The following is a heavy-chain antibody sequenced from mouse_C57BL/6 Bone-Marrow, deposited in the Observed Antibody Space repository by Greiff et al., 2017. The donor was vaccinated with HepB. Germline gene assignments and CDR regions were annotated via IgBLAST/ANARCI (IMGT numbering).Heavy chain of an antibody. CDR1: GYTFTSYW. D-gene: IGHD1-1*01. J-gene: IGHJ4*01. V-gene: IGHV1-69*01. Sequence: QVQLQQPGAELVMPGASVKLSCKASGYTFTSYWMHWVKQRPGQGLEWIGEIDPSDSYTNYNQKFKGKSTLTVDKSSSTAYMQLSSLTSEDSAVYYCARLATVAASYYAMDYWGQGTSVTVSS. CDR3: ARLATVAASYYAMDY. CDR2: IDPSDSYT.